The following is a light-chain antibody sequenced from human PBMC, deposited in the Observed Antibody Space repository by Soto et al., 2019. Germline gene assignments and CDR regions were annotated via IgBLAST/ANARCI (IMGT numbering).Light chain of an antibody. CDR1: QNITTY. V-gene: IGKV1-39*01. CDR3: QQGYRTLTWT. J-gene: IGKJ1*01. Sequence: DIQMTQSPSSLSASVGDRVTIPCRASQNITTYLNWYQQKPGKAPKLLIYGASSLQNGVPSRFRGSGAGTDFTLTISSLQPEDFATYYCQQGYRTLTWTFGQGTKVELK. CDR2: GAS.